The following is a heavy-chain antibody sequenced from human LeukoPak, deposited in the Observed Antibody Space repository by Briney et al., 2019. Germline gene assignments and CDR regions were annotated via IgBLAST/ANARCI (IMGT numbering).Heavy chain of an antibody. CDR1: GFTFSSYA. CDR3: ARVGDHYHWYFDL. V-gene: IGHV3-23*01. D-gene: IGHD3-10*01. J-gene: IGHJ2*01. CDR2: ISGSGGST. Sequence: PGGSLRLSCAASGFTFSSYAMSWVRQAPGKGLEWVSAISGSGGSTYYADSVKGRFTISRDSSKNTLFLHMNGLRTDDTAIYYCARVGDHYHWYFDLWGRGTRVSVSS.